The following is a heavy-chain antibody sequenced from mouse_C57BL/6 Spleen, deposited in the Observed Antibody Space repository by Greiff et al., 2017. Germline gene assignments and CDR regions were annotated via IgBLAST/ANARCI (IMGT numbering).Heavy chain of an antibody. CDR1: GYTFTSYW. J-gene: IGHJ2*01. Sequence: QVQLQQPGAELVMPGASVKLSCKASGYTFTSYWMHWVKQRPGQGLEWIGEIDPSDSYTNYNQKFKGKSTLTVDKSSSTAYMQLSSLTSEDSAVXYCARNLYFDYWGQGTTLTVSS. CDR3: ARNLYFDY. V-gene: IGHV1-69*01. CDR2: IDPSDSYT.